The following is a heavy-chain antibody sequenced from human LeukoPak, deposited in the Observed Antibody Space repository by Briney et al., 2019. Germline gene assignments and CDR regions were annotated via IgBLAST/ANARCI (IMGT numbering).Heavy chain of an antibody. Sequence: GGSLRLSCAASGFTFSDYYMSWIRQAPGKGLEWVSYISSSGSTIYYADSVKGRFTISRDNAKNSRYLQMNSLRAEDTAVYYCARYRLLWFGELLSIADYWGQGTLVTVSS. CDR2: ISSSGSTI. CDR3: ARYRLLWFGELLSIADY. CDR1: GFTFSDYY. V-gene: IGHV3-11*01. D-gene: IGHD3-10*01. J-gene: IGHJ4*02.